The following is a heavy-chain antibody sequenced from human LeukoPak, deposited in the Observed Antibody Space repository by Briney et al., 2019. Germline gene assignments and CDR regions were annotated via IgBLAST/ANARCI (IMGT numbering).Heavy chain of an antibody. CDR3: TRGRSTTGTSGTAREDY. D-gene: IGHD1-1*01. J-gene: IGHJ4*02. CDR2: INPNSGAT. CDR1: GYTFTDYF. Sequence: ASVKVSCKATGYTFTDYFIHWVRQAPGQGLEWVGWINPNSGATKSAQRFQGRVTMTRDTSITTAYVELSTLTADDTAVYYCTRGRSTTGTSGTAREDYWGQGNLVTVSS. V-gene: IGHV1-2*02.